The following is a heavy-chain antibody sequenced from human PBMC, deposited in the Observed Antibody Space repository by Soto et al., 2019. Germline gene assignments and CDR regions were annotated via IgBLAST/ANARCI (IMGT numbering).Heavy chain of an antibody. CDR2: ISYDGSNK. CDR1: GFTFSSYG. Sequence: PGGSLRLSCAASGFTFSSYGMHWVRQAPGKGLEWVAVISYDGSNKYYADSVKGRFTISRDNSKNTLYLQMNSLRAEDTAVYYCAKERYSSSSPDFDYWGQGTLVTVSS. D-gene: IGHD6-6*01. J-gene: IGHJ4*02. CDR3: AKERYSSSSPDFDY. V-gene: IGHV3-30*18.